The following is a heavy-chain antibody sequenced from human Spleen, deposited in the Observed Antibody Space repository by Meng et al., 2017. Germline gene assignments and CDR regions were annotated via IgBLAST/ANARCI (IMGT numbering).Heavy chain of an antibody. CDR1: GYSFTSYW. Sequence: GGSLRLSCKGSGYSFTSYWIGWVRQMPGEGLEWMGITYPGDSDTRYSPSFQGQVTISADKSISTAYLQWSSLKASDTAMSYCARRTSAEAAGLDWGQGTLVTVSS. V-gene: IGHV5-51*01. J-gene: IGHJ4*02. CDR2: TYPGDSDT. CDR3: ARRTSAEAAGLD. D-gene: IGHD2-15*01.